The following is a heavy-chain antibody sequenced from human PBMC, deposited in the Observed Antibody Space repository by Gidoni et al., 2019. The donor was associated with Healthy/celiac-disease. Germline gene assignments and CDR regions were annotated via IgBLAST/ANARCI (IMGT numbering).Heavy chain of an antibody. CDR1: GFTFRNAW. CDR2: IKSKTDVGTT. CDR3: TTDDYYYGMDV. Sequence: EVQLVESGGGLVKPGGSLRLSCAASGFTFRNAWMSWVSQAPGKGLGWVGRIKSKTDVGTTDYAAPVKGRFTISRDDSKNTLYLQMNSLKTEDTAVYYCTTDDYYYGMDVWGQGTTVTVSS. J-gene: IGHJ6*02. V-gene: IGHV3-15*01.